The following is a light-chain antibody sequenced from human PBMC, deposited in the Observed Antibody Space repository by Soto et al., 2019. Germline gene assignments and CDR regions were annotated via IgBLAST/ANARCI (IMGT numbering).Light chain of an antibody. CDR1: SSDVGGYNA. V-gene: IGLV2-14*01. Sequence: QSVLTQPASVSGSPGQSITISCTGTSSDVGGYNAVSWYQQHPGKAPKLMIYDVSNRPSGASDRFSGSKSGNTASLTISGLQAEDEADYYCGSYASGGAYVFGTG. J-gene: IGLJ1*01. CDR3: GSYASGGAYV. CDR2: DVS.